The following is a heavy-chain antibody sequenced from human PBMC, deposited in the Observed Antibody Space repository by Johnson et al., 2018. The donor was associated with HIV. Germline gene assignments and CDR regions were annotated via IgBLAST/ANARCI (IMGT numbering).Heavy chain of an antibody. CDR3: ARGGGYSIAAPSDAFDI. V-gene: IGHV3-66*03. CDR2: TYSAGNT. J-gene: IGHJ3*02. CDR1: GFTISSNY. D-gene: IGHD6-6*01. Sequence: VQLVESGGGLIQPGGSLRLSCAASGFTISSNYMSWVRQAPGMGLEWVSITYSAGNTYFADSVKGRFSISRDNSKNTLYLQMNSLRAEDTAVYYCARGGGYSIAAPSDAFDIWGQGTIVTVSS.